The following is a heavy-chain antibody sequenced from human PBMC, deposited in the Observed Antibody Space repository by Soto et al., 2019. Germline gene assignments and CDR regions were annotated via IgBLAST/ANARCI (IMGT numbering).Heavy chain of an antibody. CDR2: VSAYNGNT. CDR1: GYTFTSYG. D-gene: IGHD1-26*01. V-gene: IGHV1-18*01. CDR3: AREWVSLPHFDY. J-gene: IGHJ4*02. Sequence: ASVKISCKASGYTFTSYGISWVRQAPGQGLEWMGWVSAYNGNTNYAQKLQGRVTMTTDTSTSTAYMELRSLRSDDTAVYYCAREWVSLPHFDYWGQGTLVTVSS.